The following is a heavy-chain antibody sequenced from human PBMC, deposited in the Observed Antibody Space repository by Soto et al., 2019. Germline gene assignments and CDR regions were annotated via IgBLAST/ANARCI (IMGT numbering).Heavy chain of an antibody. CDR2: ISYDGSNK. D-gene: IGHD6-13*01. V-gene: IGHV3-30-3*01. CDR1: GFTFSSYA. CDR3: ARGGAAAGLFDY. Sequence: GGSLRLSCASSGFTFSSYAMHWVRQAPGKGLEWVAVISYDGSNKYYADSVKGRFTISRDNSKNTLYLQMNSLRAEDTAVYYCARGGAAAGLFDYWGQGSLVTVSS. J-gene: IGHJ4*02.